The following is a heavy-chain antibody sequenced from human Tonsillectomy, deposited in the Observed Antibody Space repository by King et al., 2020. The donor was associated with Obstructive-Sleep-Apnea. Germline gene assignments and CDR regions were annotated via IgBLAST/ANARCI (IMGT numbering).Heavy chain of an antibody. J-gene: IGHJ3*02. Sequence: QLVQSGAEVKKPGASVKVSCKTSGYIFTSYGISWVRQAPGQGLEWMGWISGYNAKTHYAQRLQGRVTMTIETSTTTVYMEVRSLISDDTAMYYCARKSGSHAFEIWGQGTMVTVSS. CDR2: ISGYNAKT. CDR1: GYIFTSYG. CDR3: ARKSGSHAFEI. D-gene: IGHD1-26*01. V-gene: IGHV1-18*01.